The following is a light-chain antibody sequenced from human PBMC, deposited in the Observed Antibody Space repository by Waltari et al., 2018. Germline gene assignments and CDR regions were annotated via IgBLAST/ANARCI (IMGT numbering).Light chain of an antibody. CDR1: QCISNY. Sequence: DIQMTQSPSSLSASVGDRVTITCRASQCISNYLAWYQQKPGKVPKLLIYAASTLQSRVPTRFSGSGAGADFTLTISRLQAEDVATYCCQKYNSAFLTFGGGTKVEIK. CDR3: QKYNSAFLT. CDR2: AAS. J-gene: IGKJ4*02. V-gene: IGKV1-27*01.